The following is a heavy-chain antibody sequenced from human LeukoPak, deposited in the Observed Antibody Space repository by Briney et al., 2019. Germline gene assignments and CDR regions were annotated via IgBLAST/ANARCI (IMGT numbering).Heavy chain of an antibody. CDR1: GYTFTSYG. D-gene: IGHD5-18*01. J-gene: IGHJ6*02. V-gene: IGHV1-18*01. Sequence: ASVKVSCKASGYTFTSYGISWVRQAPGQGLEWMGWISAYNGNTNYAQKLQGRVTMTTDTSTSTAYMELRSLRSDDTAVYYCARDYGRGPGYSYGYYYYYGMDVWGQGTTVTVSS. CDR3: ARDYGRGPGYSYGYYYYYGMDV. CDR2: ISAYNGNT.